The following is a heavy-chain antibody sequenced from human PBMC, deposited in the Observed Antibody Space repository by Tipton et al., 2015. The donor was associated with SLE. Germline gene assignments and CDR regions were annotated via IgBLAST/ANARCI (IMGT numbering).Heavy chain of an antibody. V-gene: IGHV3-74*01. CDR1: GFTFSNYW. D-gene: IGHD3-16*01. Sequence: SLRLSCAASGFTFSNYWMHWVRQAPGKGLVWVSRLSSDGSSTLYADSVKGRFTIARDNSKNTMYLQMNSLRVEDTAVYYCARSPYYDIFLDVWGQGTTVTVSS. CDR3: ARSPYYDIFLDV. J-gene: IGHJ6*02. CDR2: LSSDGSST.